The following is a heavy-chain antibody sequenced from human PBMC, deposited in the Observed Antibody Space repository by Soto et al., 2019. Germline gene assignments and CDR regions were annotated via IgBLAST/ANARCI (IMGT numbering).Heavy chain of an antibody. V-gene: IGHV3-7*01. J-gene: IGHJ4*02. CDR1: GFTFSSYW. CDR3: AREFLPKGPGYDFWSGYQYGFDY. D-gene: IGHD3-3*01. CDR2: IKQDGSEK. Sequence: PGGSLRLSCAASGFTFSSYWMSWVRQAPGKGLEWVANIKQDGSEKYYVDSVKGRFTISRDNAKNSLYLQMNSLRAEDTAVYYCAREFLPKGPGYDFWSGYQYGFDYWGQGTLVTVSS.